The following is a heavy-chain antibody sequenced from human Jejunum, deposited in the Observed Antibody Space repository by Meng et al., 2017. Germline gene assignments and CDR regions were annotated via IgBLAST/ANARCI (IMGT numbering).Heavy chain of an antibody. CDR3: SKFATRSGSYSDSSSYNFDY. Sequence: GESLKISCAASGFTFSSYAMFWVRQAPGKGLEWVSTISSGGGNTYYADSVKGRFTISRDNSKNTLYLQMNIVRAEDAAVYYCSKFATRSGSYSDSSSYNFDYWGQGTLVTVSS. D-gene: IGHD3-22*01. V-gene: IGHV3-23*01. CDR1: GFTFSSYA. J-gene: IGHJ4*02. CDR2: ISSGGGNT.